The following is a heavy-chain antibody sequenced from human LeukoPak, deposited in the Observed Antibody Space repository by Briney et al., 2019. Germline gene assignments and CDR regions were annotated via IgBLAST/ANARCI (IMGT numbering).Heavy chain of an antibody. CDR3: ARQSIAAAGTRYYYGMDV. CDR2: IYYSGST. J-gene: IGHJ6*02. V-gene: IGHV4-59*01. D-gene: IGHD6-13*01. Sequence: SETLSLTCTVSGGSISSYYWSWIRQPPGKGLEWIGYIYYSGSTNYNPSLKSRVTISVDTSKNQFSLKLSSVTAADTAVYYCARQSIAAAGTRYYYGMDVWGQGTTVTVSS. CDR1: GGSISSYY.